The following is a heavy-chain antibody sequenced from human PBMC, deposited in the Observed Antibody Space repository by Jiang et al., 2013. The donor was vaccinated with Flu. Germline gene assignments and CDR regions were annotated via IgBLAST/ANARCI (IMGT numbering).Heavy chain of an antibody. J-gene: IGHJ5*02. CDR2: INAGNGNT. CDR3: ARGTYYYDSGSSNWFDP. D-gene: IGHD3-10*01. CDR1: GYTFTSYA. Sequence: SGAEVKKPGASVKVSCKASGYTFTSYAMHWVRQAPGQRLEWMGWINAGNGNTKYLQRFQGRVTITRDTSASTAYMELSSLRSEDTAVYYCARGTYYYDSGSSNWFDPWGQGTLVTVSS. V-gene: IGHV1-3*01.